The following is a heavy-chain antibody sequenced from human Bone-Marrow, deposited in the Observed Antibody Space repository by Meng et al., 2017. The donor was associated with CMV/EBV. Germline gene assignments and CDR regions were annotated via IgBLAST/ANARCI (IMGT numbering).Heavy chain of an antibody. V-gene: IGHV3-7*01. J-gene: IGHJ4*02. CDR3: ARVGGGSPLVDY. Sequence: GGSLRLSCAASGFSFRSYEMNWVRQAPGKGLEWVANIKQDGSEKYYVDSVKGRFTISRDNAKNSLYLQMNSLRAEDTAVYYCARVGGGSPLVDYWGQGTLVTVSS. CDR1: GFSFRSYE. CDR2: IKQDGSEK. D-gene: IGHD2-15*01.